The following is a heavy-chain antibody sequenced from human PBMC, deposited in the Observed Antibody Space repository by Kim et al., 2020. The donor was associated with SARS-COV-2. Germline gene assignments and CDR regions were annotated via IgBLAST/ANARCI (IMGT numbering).Heavy chain of an antibody. J-gene: IGHJ4*02. D-gene: IGHD2-15*01. CDR3: ARARGVVAIGAYDY. V-gene: IGHV3-7*03. Sequence: VDSVKGRFTISRDNAENSLYLQMNSLRAEDTAVYYCARARGVVAIGAYDYWGQGTVVTVS.